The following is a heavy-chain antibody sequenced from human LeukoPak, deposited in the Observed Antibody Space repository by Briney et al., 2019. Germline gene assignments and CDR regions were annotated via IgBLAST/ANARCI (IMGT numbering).Heavy chain of an antibody. CDR3: ARSPRDSRDWTGTLDY. D-gene: IGHD3-22*01. CDR2: ISYSGGVQ. J-gene: IGHJ4*02. V-gene: IGHV3-30*03. CDR1: GFTFNNFG. Sequence: PGMSLRLSCAASGFTFNNFGMHWVRQAPGKGLEWVSVISYSGGVQFYADSVKGRFTISRDDSKNAVYLQMNSLRVEDTAIYHCARSPRDSRDWTGTLDYWGQGALVTVSP.